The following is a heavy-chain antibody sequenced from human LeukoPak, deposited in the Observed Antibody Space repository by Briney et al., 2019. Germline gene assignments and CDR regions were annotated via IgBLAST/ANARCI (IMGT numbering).Heavy chain of an antibody. Sequence: GASVKVSCKASGYIFTGYFMHWVRQAPGQGLEWMAWINPNSGGTNYAQKFQGRVTMTRDTSISTAYMELSRLTSDDTAVYYCARGGYIHGRSDDAFDIWGQGTMVTVSS. CDR1: GYIFTGYF. V-gene: IGHV1-2*02. J-gene: IGHJ3*02. D-gene: IGHD5-18*01. CDR2: INPNSGGT. CDR3: ARGGYIHGRSDDAFDI.